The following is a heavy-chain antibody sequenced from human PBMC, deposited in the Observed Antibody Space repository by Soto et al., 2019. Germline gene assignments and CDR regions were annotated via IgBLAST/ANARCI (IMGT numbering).Heavy chain of an antibody. CDR2: IHTANGNT. D-gene: IGHD2-2*02. CDR3: VGEKAIPEYFYFDF. V-gene: IGHV1-3*04. J-gene: IGHJ4*02. CDR1: GYSFSAHG. Sequence: QVQLVQSGAEVKKPGASVKVSCKASGYSFSAHGLHWVRQAPGQKLEWMGWIHTANGNTLYSHKFQGRGTFKREMSATTLYMEPTNLRSEDTAVYFWVGEKAIPEYFYFDFWGQGTLVTVSS.